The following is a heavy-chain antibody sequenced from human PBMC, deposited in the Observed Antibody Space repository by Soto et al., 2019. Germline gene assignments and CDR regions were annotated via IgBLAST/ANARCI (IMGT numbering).Heavy chain of an antibody. CDR1: GGSISSGGYS. V-gene: IGHV4-30-2*01. CDR3: ARTKLEDDYGDYVAERDWYFDL. D-gene: IGHD4-17*01. J-gene: IGHJ2*01. Sequence: QLQLQESGSGLVKPSQTLSLTCAVSGGSISSGGYSWSWIRQPPGKGLEWIGYIYHSGSTYYNPSLKSRVTISVDRSKNQCSLKLSSVTAADTAVYYCARTKLEDDYGDYVAERDWYFDLWGRGTLVTVSS. CDR2: IYHSGST.